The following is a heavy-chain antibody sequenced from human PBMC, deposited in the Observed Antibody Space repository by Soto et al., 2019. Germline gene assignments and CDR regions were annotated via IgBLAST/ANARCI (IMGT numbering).Heavy chain of an antibody. CDR1: GFTFSSYG. V-gene: IGHV3-33*01. Sequence: PGGSLRLSCAASGFTFSSYGMHWVRQAPGKGLEWVAVIWYDGSNKYYADSVKGRFTISRDNSKNTLYLQMNSLRAEDTAVYYCAREMLYDILSGYCRPPPGFDYWGQGTLVTVSS. D-gene: IGHD3-9*01. CDR2: IWYDGSNK. CDR3: AREMLYDILSGYCRPPPGFDY. J-gene: IGHJ4*02.